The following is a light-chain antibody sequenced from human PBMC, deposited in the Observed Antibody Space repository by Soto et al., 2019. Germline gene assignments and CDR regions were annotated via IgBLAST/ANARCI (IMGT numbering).Light chain of an antibody. CDR3: QQSYSTPLYT. Sequence: DIQMTQSPSSLSASVGDRVTITCRASQSMSSYLNWYQQKPGKAPKLLIYAASSLQSGVPSRFSGSGSGTDFTLPISSLQPEDFATYYCQQSYSTPLYTFGQGTKLEIK. CDR1: QSMSSY. J-gene: IGKJ2*01. V-gene: IGKV1-39*01. CDR2: AAS.